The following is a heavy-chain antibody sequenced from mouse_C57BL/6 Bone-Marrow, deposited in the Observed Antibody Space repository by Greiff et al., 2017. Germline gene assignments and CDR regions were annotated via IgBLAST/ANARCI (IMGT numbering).Heavy chain of an antibody. CDR3: AREGYYGSSLFAY. V-gene: IGHV1-22*01. D-gene: IGHD1-1*01. CDR2: ISPNNGGT. Sequence: EVQLQQSGPELVKPGASVKMSCKASGYTFTDYNMHWVKQSHGKSLEWIGYISPNNGGTSYNQKFKGKATLTVNKSSSTAYMELRSLTSEDSAVYYCAREGYYGSSLFAYWGQGTLVTVSA. CDR1: GYTFTDYN. J-gene: IGHJ3*01.